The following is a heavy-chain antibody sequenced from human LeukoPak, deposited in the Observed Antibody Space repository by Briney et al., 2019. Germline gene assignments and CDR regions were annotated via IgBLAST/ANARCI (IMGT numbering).Heavy chain of an antibody. D-gene: IGHD2-15*01. V-gene: IGHV4-59*01. CDR2: INYSEST. CDR3: ARDFAANYFDY. CDR1: GGSISSYY. Sequence: PSETLSLTCTVSGGSISSYYWSWIRQPPGKGLEWMGYINYSESTNYNPSHKSRVTISVDTSNSQFSLKLSSVTAADTAVYYCARDFAANYFDYWGQGTLVTVSS. J-gene: IGHJ4*02.